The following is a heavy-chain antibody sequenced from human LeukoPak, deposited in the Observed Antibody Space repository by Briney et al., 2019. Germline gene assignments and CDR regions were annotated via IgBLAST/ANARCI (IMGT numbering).Heavy chain of an antibody. Sequence: NTGGSLRLSCAASRFTFSSYAMSWVRQPPGKGLEWIGEINHSGSSNYNPSLKSRVTISLDTSKNQFSLNLSSVTAADTAVYYCAREGYCSGTSCYNFNYWGQGTLVTVSS. CDR1: RFTFSSYA. D-gene: IGHD2-2*02. CDR3: AREGYCSGTSCYNFNY. J-gene: IGHJ4*02. V-gene: IGHV4-34*01. CDR2: INHSGSS.